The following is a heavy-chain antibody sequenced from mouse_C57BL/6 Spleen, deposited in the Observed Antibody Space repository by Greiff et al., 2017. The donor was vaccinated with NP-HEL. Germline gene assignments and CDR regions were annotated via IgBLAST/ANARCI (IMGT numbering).Heavy chain of an antibody. J-gene: IGHJ4*01. D-gene: IGHD2-5*01. CDR1: GYTFTSYG. CDR3: AREYSNYDAMDY. Sequence: QVQLQQSGAELARPGASVKLSCKASGYTFTSYGISWVKQRPGQGLEWIGEIYPRSGNTHYNEKFKGKATLTADKSSSTAYMELRSLTSEDSAVYFCAREYSNYDAMDYWGQGTSVTVSS. CDR2: IYPRSGNT. V-gene: IGHV1-81*01.